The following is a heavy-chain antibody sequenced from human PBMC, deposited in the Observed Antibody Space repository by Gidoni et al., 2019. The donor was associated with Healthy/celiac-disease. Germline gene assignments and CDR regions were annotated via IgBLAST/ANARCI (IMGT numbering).Heavy chain of an antibody. CDR1: GLTFSSYW. D-gene: IGHD6-19*01. V-gene: IGHV3-7*03. CDR2: IKQDGSEK. Sequence: GLTFSSYWMSWVRQAPGKGLEWVANIKQDGSEKYYVDSVKGRFTISRDNAKNSLYLQMNSLRAEDTAVYYRARNKWGWFFDYWGQGTLVTVSS. CDR3: ARNKWGWFFDY. J-gene: IGHJ4*02.